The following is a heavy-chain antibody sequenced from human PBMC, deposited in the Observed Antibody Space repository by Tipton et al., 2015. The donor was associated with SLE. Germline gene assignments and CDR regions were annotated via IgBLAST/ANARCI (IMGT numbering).Heavy chain of an antibody. D-gene: IGHD3-3*01. J-gene: IGHJ4*02. V-gene: IGHV3-23*01. CDR1: GFPFSHFV. Sequence: SLRLSCEASGFPFSHFVMVWVRQAPGKGLEWVSAISASGVSTKYADSVKGRFTISRDDSKNSLFLQINSARADDTAVYFCAKGSGGFLEWPGNYFDLWGQGTLVTVSS. CDR3: AKGSGGFLEWPGNYFDL. CDR2: ISASGVST.